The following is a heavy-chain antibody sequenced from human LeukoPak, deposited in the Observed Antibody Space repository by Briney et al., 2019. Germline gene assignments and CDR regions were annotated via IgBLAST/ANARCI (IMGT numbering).Heavy chain of an antibody. CDR1: GFTFSSYG. CDR2: IRYDGSNK. J-gene: IGHJ5*02. CDR3: ARPSEVVADGIPTWLDP. D-gene: IGHD2-2*01. Sequence: PGGSLRLSCAASGFTFSSYGMHWVRQAPGKGLEWVAFIRYDGSNKYYADSVKGRFTISRDNSRNTLYLQMHSLRAADTALYYCARPSEVVADGIPTWLDPWGQGTLVTVSS. V-gene: IGHV3-30*02.